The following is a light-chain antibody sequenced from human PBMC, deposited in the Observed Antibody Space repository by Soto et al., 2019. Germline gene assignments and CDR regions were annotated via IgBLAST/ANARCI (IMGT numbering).Light chain of an antibody. Sequence: IQMTQSPSSVSASVGARVTITCRASQDISSWLAWYQQKPGKAPKLMIYAASSLQGGVPSRFSGSGSGTECTLTISSLQPEDFATYYCQQASSFPPTFGQGTRLEIK. CDR2: AAS. CDR3: QQASSFPPT. CDR1: QDISSW. V-gene: IGKV1-12*01. J-gene: IGKJ5*01.